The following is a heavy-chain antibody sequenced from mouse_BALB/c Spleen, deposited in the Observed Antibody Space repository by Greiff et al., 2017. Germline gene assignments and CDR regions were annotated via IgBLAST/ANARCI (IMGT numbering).Heavy chain of an antibody. CDR1: GFTFSSYG. J-gene: IGHJ2*01. D-gene: IGHD1-1*01. Sequence: DVKLVESGGDLVKPGGSLKLSCAASGFTFSSYGMSWVRQTPDKRLEWVATISSGGSYTYYPDSVKGRFTISRDNAKNTLYLQMSSLKSEDTAMYYCARRDLLLRSLDYWGQGTTLTVSS. CDR2: ISSGGSYT. CDR3: ARRDLLLRSLDY. V-gene: IGHV5-6*02.